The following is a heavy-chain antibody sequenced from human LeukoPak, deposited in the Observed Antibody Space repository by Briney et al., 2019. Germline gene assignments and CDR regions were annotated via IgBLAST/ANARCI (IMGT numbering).Heavy chain of an antibody. CDR3: ARGFRDTAMFLDY. CDR2: ISGSGGAV. Sequence: GGSLRLSCAASGFTFSSYEMNWVRQAPGKGLEWISCISGSGGAVYYADSVKVRFTISRDNAKNSLYLQMNSLRAEDTAVYYCARGFRDTAMFLDYWGQGTLVTVSS. CDR1: GFTFSSYE. V-gene: IGHV3-48*03. J-gene: IGHJ4*02. D-gene: IGHD5-18*01.